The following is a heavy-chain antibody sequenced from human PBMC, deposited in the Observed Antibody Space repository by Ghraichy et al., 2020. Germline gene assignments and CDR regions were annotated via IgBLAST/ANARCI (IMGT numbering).Heavy chain of an antibody. Sequence: GGSLRLSCAASGFTFSSYGMHWVRQAPGKGLEWVAVIWYDGSKKYYADSVKGRFTISRDNSKNTVYLQMNSLRAEDTAVYNCARAPTVGNYFDYWGQGTLVTVSS. V-gene: IGHV3-33*01. J-gene: IGHJ4*02. CDR2: IWYDGSKK. CDR3: ARAPTVGNYFDY. CDR1: GFTFSSYG. D-gene: IGHD2-15*01.